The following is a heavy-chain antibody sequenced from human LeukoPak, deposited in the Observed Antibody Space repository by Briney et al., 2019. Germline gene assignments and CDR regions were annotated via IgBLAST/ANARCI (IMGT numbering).Heavy chain of an antibody. CDR3: AKGKWLVRTGDAFDI. J-gene: IGHJ3*02. CDR1: GFTFSSYG. CDR2: ISYDGSNK. V-gene: IGHV3-30*18. Sequence: LAGRSLRLSCAASGFTFSSYGMHWVRQAPGKGLEWVAVISYDGSNKYYADSVKGRFTISRDNSKNTLYLQMNSLRAEDTAVYYCAKGKWLVRTGDAFDIWGQGTMVTVSS. D-gene: IGHD6-19*01.